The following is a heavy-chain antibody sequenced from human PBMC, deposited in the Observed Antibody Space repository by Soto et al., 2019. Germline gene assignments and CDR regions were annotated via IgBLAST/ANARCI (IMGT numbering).Heavy chain of an antibody. CDR3: ARVAVAGPSSYYFDY. CDR2: ISGSGGST. V-gene: IGHV3-23*01. CDR1: GFTFSSYA. J-gene: IGHJ4*02. D-gene: IGHD6-19*01. Sequence: GGSLRLSCAASGFTFSSYAMSWVRQAPGKGLEWVSAISGSGGSTYYADSVKGRFTISRDNSKNTLYLQMNSLRAEDTAVYYCARVAVAGPSSYYFDYWGQGTLVTVSS.